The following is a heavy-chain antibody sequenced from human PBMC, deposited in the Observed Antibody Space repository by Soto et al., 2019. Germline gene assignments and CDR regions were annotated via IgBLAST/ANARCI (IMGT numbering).Heavy chain of an antibody. CDR3: AKHSPWSGYGFDY. CDR2: ISGSGGST. CDR1: GFTFSSYA. V-gene: IGHV3-23*01. Sequence: EVQLLESGGGLVQPGGSLRLSCAASGFTFSSYAMSWVRQAPGKGLEWVSAISGSGGSTYYADSVKGRFTISRDNXXXXXXXXXXXXXXXDTAVYYCAKHSPWSGYGFDYWGQGTLVTVSS. J-gene: IGHJ4*02. D-gene: IGHD3-3*01.